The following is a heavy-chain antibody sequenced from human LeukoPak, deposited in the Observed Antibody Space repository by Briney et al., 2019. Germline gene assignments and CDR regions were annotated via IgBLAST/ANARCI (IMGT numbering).Heavy chain of an antibody. D-gene: IGHD3-10*01. CDR2: IYHSGST. V-gene: IGHV4-30-2*01. CDR3: ARFSGDDALDI. J-gene: IGHJ3*02. Sequence: SQTLSLTCAVSGGSISSGGYSWSWIRQPPGKGLEWIGYIYHSGSTYYNPSLKSRVTISVDRSKNQFSLKLSSVTAADTAVYYCARFSGDDALDIWGQGTMVTVSS. CDR1: GGSISSGGYS.